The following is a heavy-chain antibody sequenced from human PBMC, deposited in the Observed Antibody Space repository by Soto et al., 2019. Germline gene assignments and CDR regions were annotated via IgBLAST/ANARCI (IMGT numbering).Heavy chain of an antibody. CDR3: ARGERGRETGLRPAAIDGMDV. CDR2: IIPIFGKP. CDR1: GGNFRTSA. J-gene: IGHJ6*02. D-gene: IGHD2-2*01. Sequence: GASVKVSCKALGGNFRTSAISWVRQAPGQGLEWVGGIIPIFGKPRYGQKIQSRVTITADESTSTAYMELSSLRSDDTAVNYCARGERGRETGLRPAAIDGMDVWGQGTTVTVSS. V-gene: IGHV1-69*13.